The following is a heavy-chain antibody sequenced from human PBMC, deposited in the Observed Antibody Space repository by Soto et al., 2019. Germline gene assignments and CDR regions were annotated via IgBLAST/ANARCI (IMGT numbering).Heavy chain of an antibody. CDR1: GFTFSDYG. CDR3: ARVSPPWEDDY. Sequence: EVQLVESGGGLVQPGGSLRLSCAASGFTFSDYGVNWVRQAPGKGLEWISYISSGSDTIYYADSVKGRFTISRDNAKKSLFLQMTSLRDEATAVYYCARVSPPWEDDYWGQGTLVTVSS. CDR2: ISSGSDTI. D-gene: IGHD1-26*01. V-gene: IGHV3-48*02. J-gene: IGHJ4*02.